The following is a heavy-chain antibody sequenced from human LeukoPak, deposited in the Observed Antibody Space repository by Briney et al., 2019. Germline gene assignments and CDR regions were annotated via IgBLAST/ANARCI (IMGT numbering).Heavy chain of an antibody. CDR2: IGTAGNT. CDR3: VREGVAAQFDP. D-gene: IGHD6-6*01. V-gene: IGHV3-13*01. CDR1: GFTFRSSD. J-gene: IGHJ5*02. Sequence: PGGSLRLSCAASGFTFRSSDMHWVRQSTGKALEWVAAIGTAGNTYYPGSVKGRFTISRENAKNSMYLQMNSLRAEDTAVYYCVREGVAAQFDPWGQGTLVTVSS.